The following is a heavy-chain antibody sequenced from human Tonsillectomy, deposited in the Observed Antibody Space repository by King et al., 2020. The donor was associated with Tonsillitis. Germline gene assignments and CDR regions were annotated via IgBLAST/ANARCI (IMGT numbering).Heavy chain of an antibody. V-gene: IGHV5-51*01. CDR1: AYSFDNHW. D-gene: IGHD2-15*01. CDR2: IYPGDSDT. J-gene: IGHJ5*02. CDR3: ARHYRSGGSFVGWFDP. Sequence: QLVQSGAEVKKPGESLQISCKGSAYSFDNHWIGWVRQMPGKGLEWMGMIYPGDSDTRYSPFFQGQVTISADKSVNTAYLQWKSLKASDTAMYYCARHYRSGGSFVGWFDPWGQGTLVTVSS.